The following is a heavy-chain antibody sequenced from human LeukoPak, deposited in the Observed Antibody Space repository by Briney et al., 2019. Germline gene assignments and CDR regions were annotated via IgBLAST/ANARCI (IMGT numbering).Heavy chain of an antibody. CDR1: GFTFDDYA. CDR3: AKDIGSGWYKDGMDV. J-gene: IGHJ6*02. Sequence: GGSLRLSCAASGFTFDDYAMHWVRQAPGKGLEWVSSISWNSGSIGYADSVKGRFTISRDNAKNSLNLQMNSLRAEDTALYYCAKDIGSGWYKDGMDVWGQGTTVTVSS. CDR2: ISWNSGSI. D-gene: IGHD6-19*01. V-gene: IGHV3-9*01.